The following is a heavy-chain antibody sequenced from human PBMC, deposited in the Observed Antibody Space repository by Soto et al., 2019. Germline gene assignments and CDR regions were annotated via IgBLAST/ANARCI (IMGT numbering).Heavy chain of an antibody. D-gene: IGHD4-17*01. CDR3: AHAGDYDLLTFDY. Sequence: QITLKESGPTLVRPAQTLTLTCGFSGFSLSSYGMGVAWIRQPPGKALEWLALIYWDDDKRYSPSLKDRLAISKDTSSNQVVLTITNMDPGDTATYFCAHAGDYDLLTFDYWCPGTLVTVSS. J-gene: IGHJ4*02. V-gene: IGHV2-5*02. CDR1: GFSLSSYGMG. CDR2: IYWDDDK.